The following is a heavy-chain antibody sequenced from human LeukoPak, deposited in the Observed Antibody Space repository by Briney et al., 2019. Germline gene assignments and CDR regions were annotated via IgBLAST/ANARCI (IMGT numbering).Heavy chain of an antibody. CDR1: GGSISSYY. V-gene: IGHV4-59*01. CDR2: IYYSGST. D-gene: IGHD1-7*01. CDR3: AREWNYVIDS. Sequence: PSETLSLTCTVSGGSISSYYWSWVRQPPGKRLEWIGYIYYSGSTTYNPSLKSRVTISVDTSKNQFSVKLSSVTAADTAVYYCAREWNYVIDSWGQGTLVTVSS. J-gene: IGHJ5*01.